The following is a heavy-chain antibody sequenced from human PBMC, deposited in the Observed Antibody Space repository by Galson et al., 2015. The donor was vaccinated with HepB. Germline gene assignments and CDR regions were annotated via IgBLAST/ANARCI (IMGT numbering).Heavy chain of an antibody. V-gene: IGHV3-21*01. CDR2: ISSSSSYI. CDR1: GFTFSRYS. CDR3: ASDPTAPVVPAANYYYGMDV. D-gene: IGHD2-2*01. Sequence: SLRLSCAASGFTFSRYSMNWVRQAPGKGLEWVSSISSSSSYIYYADSVKGRFTISRDNAKKSLYLQMNSLRAEDTAVYYCASDPTAPVVPAANYYYGMDVWGQGTTVTVSS. J-gene: IGHJ6*02.